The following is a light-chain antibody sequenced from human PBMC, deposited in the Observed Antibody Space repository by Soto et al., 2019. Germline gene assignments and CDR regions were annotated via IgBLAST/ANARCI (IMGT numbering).Light chain of an antibody. J-gene: IGKJ1*01. CDR1: LNVATN. CDR2: GAS. Sequence: TVMTQSPATLSMSPGDRAALSCRASLNVATNMAWYQQKPGQAPRLLIYGASIRATGVPARFTGSGSGTEFTLTINNLQSEDFAVYYCHQYNTGLRTFGQGTRVEV. CDR3: HQYNTGLRT. V-gene: IGKV3-15*01.